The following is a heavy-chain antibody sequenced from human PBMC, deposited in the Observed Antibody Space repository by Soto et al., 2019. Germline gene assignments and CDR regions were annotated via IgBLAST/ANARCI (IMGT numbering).Heavy chain of an antibody. D-gene: IGHD6-19*01. V-gene: IGHV4-4*02. J-gene: IGHJ4*02. CDR2: IYRTGST. CDR3: ERSGGGSGWL. Sequence: XEGLSLTCAVSGGSFTSNDLWTWVRQPPGQGLEWIGEIYRTGSTNYNPSLKSRVTISVDTSRNQFSLRLSSVTAADTAVYYCERSGGGSGWLGGQGTLVTVSS. CDR1: GGSFTSNDL.